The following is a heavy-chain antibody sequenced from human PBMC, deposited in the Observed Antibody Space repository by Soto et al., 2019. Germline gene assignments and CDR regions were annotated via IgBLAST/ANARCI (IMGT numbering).Heavy chain of an antibody. CDR1: GYSFTSYW. J-gene: IGHJ5*02. CDR2: IYPGDSDT. D-gene: IGHD3-10*01. V-gene: IGHV5-51*01. CDR3: ARPLEYYGSGSPNWFDP. Sequence: GESLKISCKGPGYSFTSYWIGWVRQMHGKGLEWMGIIYPGDSDTRYSTSFKGQVTISADKSISTAYLQWSSLKASDTAMYYCARPLEYYGSGSPNWFDPWGQGTLVTVSS.